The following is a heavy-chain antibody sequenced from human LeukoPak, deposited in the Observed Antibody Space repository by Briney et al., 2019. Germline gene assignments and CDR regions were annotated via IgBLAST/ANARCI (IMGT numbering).Heavy chain of an antibody. Sequence: SETLSLTCGVSGGSITNTNYWTWVRQPPGKGLEWIGEVNLQGSTNYNPSLMGRVAISVDTSENHISLQLTSVTAADTTVYYCAREGGPYRPLDYSGQGTLVTVSS. CDR1: GGSITNTNY. J-gene: IGHJ4*02. CDR3: AREGGPYRPLDY. CDR2: VNLQGST. V-gene: IGHV4-4*02.